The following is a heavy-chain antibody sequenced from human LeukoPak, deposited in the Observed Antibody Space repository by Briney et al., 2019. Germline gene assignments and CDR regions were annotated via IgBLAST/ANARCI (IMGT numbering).Heavy chain of an antibody. CDR2: IIPIFGTA. CDR3: ASGCTNGVCYRGYYYYYMDV. Sequence: WVSVSCTVSGGTFSSYAISWVRRAPGKGREWVGGIIPIFGTANYPQKFQGRVTITTAESTSTAYMELSSLRSEDTAVYYCASGCTNGVCYRGYYYYYMDVWGKGTTVTVSS. CDR1: GGTFSSYA. J-gene: IGHJ6*03. V-gene: IGHV1-69*05. D-gene: IGHD2-8*01.